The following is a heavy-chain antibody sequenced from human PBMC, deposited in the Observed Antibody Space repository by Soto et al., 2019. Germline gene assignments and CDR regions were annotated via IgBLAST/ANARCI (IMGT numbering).Heavy chain of an antibody. CDR1: GGTFSSYA. D-gene: IGHD1-26*01. J-gene: IGHJ6*02. CDR3: ARVVGATGDYYYYGMDV. V-gene: IGHV1-69*13. CDR2: IIPIFGTA. Sequence: WASVKVSCKASGGTFSSYAISWVRQAPGQGLEWMGGIIPIFGTANYAQKFQGRVTITADESTSTAYMELSSLRSEDTAVYYCARVVGATGDYYYYGMDVWGQGTTVTVSS.